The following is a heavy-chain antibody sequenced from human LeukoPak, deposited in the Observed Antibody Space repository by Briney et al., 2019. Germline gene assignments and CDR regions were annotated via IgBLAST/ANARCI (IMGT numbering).Heavy chain of an antibody. CDR2: ISSSSSCI. V-gene: IGHV3-21*01. Sequence: PGGSLRLSCAASGFTVSSNYMSWVRHAPAKGLEWVSSISSSSSCIYYADSAKGRFTISRDNAKNSLYLQMNSLSAEDTAVYYCARDRHDYGGNSCCIFGFDFWGQGTLVTVSS. CDR3: ARDRHDYGGNSCCIFGFDF. CDR1: GFTVSSNY. J-gene: IGHJ4*02. D-gene: IGHD4-23*01.